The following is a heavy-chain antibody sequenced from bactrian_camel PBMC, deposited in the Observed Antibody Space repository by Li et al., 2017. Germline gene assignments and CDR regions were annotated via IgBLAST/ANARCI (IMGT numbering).Heavy chain of an antibody. D-gene: IGHD6*01. J-gene: IGHJ4*01. Sequence: DVQLVESGGGSVQAGGSLRLSCAVSGYPYSRLCMGWFRQAPGEEREGVAAIDSDGSTSYADSVKGRFTISKDNAMNTLYLQMNSLKPEDTAMYYCAAAVAPYSRACRPDMDYRDWGQGTQVTVS. CDR2: IDSDGST. V-gene: IGHV3S42*01. CDR3: AAAVAPYSRACRPDMDYRD. CDR1: GYPYSRLC.